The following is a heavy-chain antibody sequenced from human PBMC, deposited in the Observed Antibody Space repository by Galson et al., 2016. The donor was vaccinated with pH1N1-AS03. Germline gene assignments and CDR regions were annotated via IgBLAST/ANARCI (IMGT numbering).Heavy chain of an antibody. D-gene: IGHD7-27*01. V-gene: IGHV3-66*01. CDR1: GFTINNNY. CDR2: IYGGGDT. Sequence: SLRLSCAASGFTINNNYMSWVRQAPGKGLEWVSVIYGGGDTFYADSVKGRFTISIDNAKSTLYLQMNSLTDDDTAVYYCVRDYWGSWIWGQGTLVTVSS. CDR3: VRDYWGSWI. J-gene: IGHJ4*02.